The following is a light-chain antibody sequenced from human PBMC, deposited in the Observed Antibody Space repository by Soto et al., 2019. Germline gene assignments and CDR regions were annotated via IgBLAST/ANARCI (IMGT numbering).Light chain of an antibody. J-gene: IGKJ1*01. Sequence: IQLTQSPSSLSASVGDRVTITCRASQGISTFLAWYQQEPGKVPKLLIYEASTLQSGVPSRFSGSGSATDFTLTISSLQTEDFATYYCQQLNSYPHTFGQGTKVEIK. V-gene: IGKV1-9*01. CDR3: QQLNSYPHT. CDR2: EAS. CDR1: QGISTF.